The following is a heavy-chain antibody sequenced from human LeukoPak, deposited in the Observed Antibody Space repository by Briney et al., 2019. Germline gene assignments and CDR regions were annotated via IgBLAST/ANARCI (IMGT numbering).Heavy chain of an antibody. CDR2: IYYSGST. CDR1: GGSISSYY. J-gene: IGHJ4*02. Sequence: PSETLSLTCTVSGGSISSYYWSWIRQPPGKGLEWIGYIYYSGSTNYNPSLKSRVTISVDTSKNQFSLRLSSVTAADTAVYYCARGGAWIQLRFDYWGQGTLVTVSS. D-gene: IGHD5-18*01. V-gene: IGHV4-59*01. CDR3: ARGGAWIQLRFDY.